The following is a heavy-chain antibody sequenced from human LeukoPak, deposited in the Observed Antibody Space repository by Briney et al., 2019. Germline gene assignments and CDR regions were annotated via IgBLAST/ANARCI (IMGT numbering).Heavy chain of an antibody. CDR3: ANRAGGGSPRAYYFDY. CDR1: GFTFSSYA. Sequence: GGSLRLSCAASGFTFSSYAMSWVRQAPGKGLEWVSIISGSGGGIYYADSVKGRFTISRDNSKNTLFLQMNSLRTEDTAIYYCANRAGGGSPRAYYFDYWGQGTLVTVSS. J-gene: IGHJ4*02. D-gene: IGHD2-15*01. V-gene: IGHV3-23*01. CDR2: ISGSGGGI.